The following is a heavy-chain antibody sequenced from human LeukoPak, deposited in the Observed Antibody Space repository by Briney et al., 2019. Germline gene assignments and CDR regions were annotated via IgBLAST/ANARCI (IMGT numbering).Heavy chain of an antibody. D-gene: IGHD3-22*01. Sequence: SETLSLTCTVSGGSISSYYRSCIRQPPGKGLAWIGYIYYSGSTNYNPSLKSRVTISVDTSKNQFSLKLSSVTAADTAVYYCARDYPQGVVVINRYFDLWCRGTLVTVSS. CDR3: ARDYPQGVVVINRYFDL. CDR1: GGSISSYY. J-gene: IGHJ2*01. V-gene: IGHV4-59*01. CDR2: IYYSGST.